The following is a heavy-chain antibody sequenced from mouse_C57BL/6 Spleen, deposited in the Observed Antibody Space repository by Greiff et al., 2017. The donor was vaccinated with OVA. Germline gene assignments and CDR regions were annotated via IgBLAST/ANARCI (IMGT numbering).Heavy chain of an antibody. V-gene: IGHV1-42*01. D-gene: IGHD1-1*02. J-gene: IGHJ2*01. CDR3: AREGGKGYY. Sequence: VQLKQSGPELVKPGASVKISCKASGYSFTGYYMNWVKQSPEKSLEWIGEINPSTGGTTSNQKFKAKATLTVDKSSSTAYMQLKSLTSEDSAVYYCAREGGKGYYWGQGTTLTVSA. CDR1: GYSFTGYY. CDR2: INPSTGGT.